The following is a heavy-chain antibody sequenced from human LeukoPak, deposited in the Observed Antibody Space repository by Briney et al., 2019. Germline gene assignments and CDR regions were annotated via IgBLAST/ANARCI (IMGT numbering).Heavy chain of an antibody. Sequence: GGSLRLSCAASGFTFSSYEMNWVRQAPGKGLEWVGRIKSKTDGGTTDYAAPVKGRFTISRDDSKNTLYLQMNSLKTEDTAVYYCTTDRGNDYGDYHAAYWGQGTLVTVSS. D-gene: IGHD4-17*01. V-gene: IGHV3-15*01. CDR3: TTDRGNDYGDYHAAY. J-gene: IGHJ4*02. CDR1: GFTFSSYE. CDR2: IKSKTDGGTT.